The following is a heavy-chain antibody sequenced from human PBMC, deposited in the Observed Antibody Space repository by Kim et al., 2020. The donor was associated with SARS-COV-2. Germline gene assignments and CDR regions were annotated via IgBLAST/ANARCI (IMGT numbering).Heavy chain of an antibody. V-gene: IGHV1-58*01. Sequence: SVKVSCKTSGFTFTTSAVQWVRQARGQRPEWIGWIVVGSGLTYYGQKFQERVTITRDKATSTAYLELSGLRSEDTAIYYCAAEFSYDSSGYIPLNWFDPWGQGTLVTVSS. CDR3: AAEFSYDSSGYIPLNWFDP. J-gene: IGHJ5*02. D-gene: IGHD3-22*01. CDR2: IVVGSGLT. CDR1: GFTFTTSA.